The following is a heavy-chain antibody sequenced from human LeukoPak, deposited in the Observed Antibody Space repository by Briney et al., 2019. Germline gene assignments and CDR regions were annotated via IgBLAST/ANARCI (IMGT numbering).Heavy chain of an antibody. D-gene: IGHD6-19*01. V-gene: IGHV4-4*07. Sequence: PSETLSLTCTVSGGSISGYYWSWIRQPAGEGLEWIGRVYSSGSPNCKPSLKSRVTMSVDTSKNQFSLNLSSVTAADTAVYYCARQVAGTDWFDPWGQGTLVTVSS. CDR2: VYSSGSP. J-gene: IGHJ5*02. CDR1: GGSISGYY. CDR3: ARQVAGTDWFDP.